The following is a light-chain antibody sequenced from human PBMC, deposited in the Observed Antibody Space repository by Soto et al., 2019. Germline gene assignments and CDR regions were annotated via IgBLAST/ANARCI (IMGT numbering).Light chain of an antibody. CDR2: AAS. V-gene: IGKV1-6*01. Sequence: IPMTQSPSSLSASVGDRVTITCRASQGSRSDLGWFQQKPGKAPKLLSSAASILQSGGPSRFSGSGSGTDFTLTISSLQPEHFAAYYCLQDDTYPWTFGQGNKVEI. CDR1: QGSRSD. J-gene: IGKJ1*01. CDR3: LQDDTYPWT.